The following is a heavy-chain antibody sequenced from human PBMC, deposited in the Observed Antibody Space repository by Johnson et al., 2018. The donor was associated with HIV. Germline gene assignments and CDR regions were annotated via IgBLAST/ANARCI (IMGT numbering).Heavy chain of an antibody. J-gene: IGHJ3*02. CDR1: GFTFRNYA. CDR3: TTDGVTIFGVVIPDAFDI. CDR2: ISGSAYNT. Sequence: EVQLVESGGDLVQPGGSLRLSCAASGFTFRNYAMSWVRQAPGKGLEWVSAISGSAYNTYYAESVKGRLSISRDNSKNTVYLQMNSLRVEDTALYYCTTDGVTIFGVVIPDAFDIWGQGTMVTVSS. V-gene: IGHV3-23*04. D-gene: IGHD3-3*01.